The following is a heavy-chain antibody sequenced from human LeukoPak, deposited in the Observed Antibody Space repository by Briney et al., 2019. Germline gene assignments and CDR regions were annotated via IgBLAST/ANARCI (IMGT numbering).Heavy chain of an antibody. Sequence: SETLSLTCTVSGGSINSSSYYWGWIRQPPGKGLEWIGSIYYSGSTYYNPSLKSRVTISVDTSKNQFSLKLSSVTAADTAVYYCARLLIVVDYFDYWGQGTLVTVSS. CDR2: IYYSGST. D-gene: IGHD2-15*01. CDR3: ARLLIVVDYFDY. J-gene: IGHJ4*02. CDR1: GGSINSSSYY. V-gene: IGHV4-39*01.